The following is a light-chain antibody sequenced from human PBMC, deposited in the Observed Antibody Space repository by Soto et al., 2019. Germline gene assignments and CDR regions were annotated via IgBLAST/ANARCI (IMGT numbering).Light chain of an antibody. J-gene: IGLJ2*01. CDR2: DDH. CDR3: ATWDHTLSAGVL. CDR1: SSNIGKNS. Sequence: QSVLTQPPSVSAAPGQRVSISCSGGSSNIGKNSVSWYQQLPATAPKLLIYDDHQRPSGIPDRFSASKSGTSATLDITGLQPADEADYYCATWDHTLSAGVLFGGGTQLTVL. V-gene: IGLV1-51*01.